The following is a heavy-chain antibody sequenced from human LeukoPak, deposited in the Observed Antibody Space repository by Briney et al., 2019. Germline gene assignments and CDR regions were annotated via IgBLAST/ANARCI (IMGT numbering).Heavy chain of an antibody. CDR3: ARLSQTPDYYSNGGYYYLGY. D-gene: IGHD3-22*01. Sequence: ASVKVSCKASRYTFTSYDISWVREAAGQRLEWMGWMNPNTGRTGFAQKFQGRLTMTRDASISTAYMELSSLRSDDTAVYYCARLSQTPDYYSNGGYYYLGYWGQGTPVTVSS. CDR1: RYTFTSYD. CDR2: MNPNTGRT. V-gene: IGHV1-8*01. J-gene: IGHJ4*02.